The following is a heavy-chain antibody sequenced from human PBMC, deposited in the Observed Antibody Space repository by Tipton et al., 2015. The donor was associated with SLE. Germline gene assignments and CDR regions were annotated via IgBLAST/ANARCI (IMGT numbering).Heavy chain of an antibody. CDR3: ATEGIVVVPGLPYYYYGMDV. D-gene: IGHD2-2*01. J-gene: IGHJ6*02. V-gene: IGHV1-69-2*01. CDR1: GYTFTDYY. Sequence: QLVQSGAEVKKPGATVKISCKVSGYTFTDYYMHWVQQAPGKGLEWMGLVDPEDGETIYAEKFQGRVTITADTSTDTAYMELSSLRSEDTAVYYCATEGIVVVPGLPYYYYGMDVWGQGTTVTASS. CDR2: VDPEDGET.